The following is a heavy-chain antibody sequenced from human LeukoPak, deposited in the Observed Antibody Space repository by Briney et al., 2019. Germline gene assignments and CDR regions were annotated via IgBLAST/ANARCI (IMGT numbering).Heavy chain of an antibody. CDR1: GFTFSSYA. D-gene: IGHD2-8*01. J-gene: IGHJ4*02. V-gene: IGHV3-23*01. CDR3: AKDRSCTNDICHGDFDY. Sequence: GGSLRLSCAASGFTFSSYAVSWVRQAPGKGLEWVSSISGSGGSTYSADSVKGRFTISRDNSKNTLYPQMNSLRAEDTALYYCAKDRSCTNDICHGDFDYWGQGTLVTVSS. CDR2: ISGSGGST.